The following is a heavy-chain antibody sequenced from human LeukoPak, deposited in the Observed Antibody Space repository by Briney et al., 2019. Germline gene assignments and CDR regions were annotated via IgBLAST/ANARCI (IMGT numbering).Heavy chain of an antibody. CDR1: GGSISSGGYY. Sequence: SETLSLTCTVSGGSISSGGYYWSWIRQHPGKGLEWIGYIYYSGSTYYNPSLKSRVTISVDTSKNQFSLKLSSVTAADTAVYYCARDPTWIQLWGGDYWGQGTLVTVSS. CDR3: ARDPTWIQLWGGDY. CDR2: IYYSGST. J-gene: IGHJ4*02. V-gene: IGHV4-31*03. D-gene: IGHD5-18*01.